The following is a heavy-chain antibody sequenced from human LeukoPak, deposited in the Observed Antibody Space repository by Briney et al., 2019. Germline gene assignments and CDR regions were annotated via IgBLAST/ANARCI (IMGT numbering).Heavy chain of an antibody. CDR1: GGSISSSSYY. D-gene: IGHD6-19*01. V-gene: IGHV4-39*07. J-gene: IGHJ4*02. CDR3: ARDLVEAGYRSGLFDY. CDR2: IYYSGST. Sequence: PSETLSLTCTVSGGSISSSSYYWGWIRQPPGKGLEWIGSIYYSGSTYYNPSLKSRVTMSVDTSKNQFSLKLTSVTAADTAVYFCARDLVEAGYRSGLFDYWGQGTLVTVSS.